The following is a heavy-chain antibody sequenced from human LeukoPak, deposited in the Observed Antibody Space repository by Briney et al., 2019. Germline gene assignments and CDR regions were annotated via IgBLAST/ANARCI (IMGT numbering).Heavy chain of an antibody. CDR1: GYTFTGYY. CDR3: ARDRPDYCSGGSCYDYYYYYMDV. J-gene: IGHJ6*03. Sequence: ASVKVSCKASGYTFTGYYMHWVRQAPGQGLEWMGWINPNSGGTNYAQKFQGRVTMTRDTSISTAYMELSRLRSDDTAVYYCARDRPDYCSGGSCYDYYYYYMDVWGKGTTVTVSS. D-gene: IGHD2-15*01. V-gene: IGHV1-2*02. CDR2: INPNSGGT.